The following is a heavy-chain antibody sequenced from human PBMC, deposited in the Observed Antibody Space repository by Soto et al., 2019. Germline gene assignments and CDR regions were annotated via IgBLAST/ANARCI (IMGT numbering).Heavy chain of an antibody. V-gene: IGHV1-3*05. CDR1: GYTFTGYA. CDR2: INAGNGNT. CDR3: ARSAISPFGGLIGPFDY. D-gene: IGHD3-16*02. J-gene: IGHJ4*02. Sequence: QVQLVQSGAAEKKPGASVKVSCKASGYTFTGYAMHCVRQAPGQRLEWMGWINAGNGNTKHSQKCQGRVTITRDTSESTAYMELSSLRSEDTAVYYCARSAISPFGGLIGPFDYWGQGNLVTVSS.